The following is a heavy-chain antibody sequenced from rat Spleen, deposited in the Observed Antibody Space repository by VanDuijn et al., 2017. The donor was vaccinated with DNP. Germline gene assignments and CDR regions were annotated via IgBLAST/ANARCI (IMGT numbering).Heavy chain of an antibody. Sequence: EVQLVESGGDLVQPGRSLKLSCVASGFTFSNYDMAWVRQAPTKGLEWVASISPSGGSTYYPDSVKGRFIISRDNARNTLYLQMNSLKSEDTATYYCARGSTSIYWYFDFWGPGTMVTVSS. CDR2: ISPSGGST. J-gene: IGHJ1*01. CDR3: ARGSTSIYWYFDF. CDR1: GFTFSNYD. V-gene: IGHV5S13*01. D-gene: IGHD3-1*01.